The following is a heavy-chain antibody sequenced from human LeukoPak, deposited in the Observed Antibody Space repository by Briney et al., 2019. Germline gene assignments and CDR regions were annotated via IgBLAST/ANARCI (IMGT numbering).Heavy chain of an antibody. J-gene: IGHJ4*02. CDR3: ARAGGAPHGDYEFDF. CDR1: GGSMNTYY. Sequence: SETLCLTCTVSGGSMNTYYWGWIRQPSGKGLEWIGNIYSSGSTNCNPSLKSRVTISVDTSKNQFSLKLTSVTAADTAIYYCARAGGAPHGDYEFDFWGQGILVTVSS. CDR2: IYSSGST. V-gene: IGHV4-59*08. D-gene: IGHD4-17*01.